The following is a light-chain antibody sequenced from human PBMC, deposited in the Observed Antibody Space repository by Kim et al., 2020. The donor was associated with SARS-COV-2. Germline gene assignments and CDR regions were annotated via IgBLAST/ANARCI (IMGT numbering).Light chain of an antibody. CDR3: QQYYSTPYT. Sequence: MATINCKSSQGVLYSSNNQNYLAWYQQKPGQPPKLLIYWASTREYGVPDRFSGSGSGTDFTLTISSLQAEDVAVYYCQQYYSTPYTFGQGTKLEIK. J-gene: IGKJ2*01. CDR2: WAS. V-gene: IGKV4-1*01. CDR1: QGVLYSSNNQNY.